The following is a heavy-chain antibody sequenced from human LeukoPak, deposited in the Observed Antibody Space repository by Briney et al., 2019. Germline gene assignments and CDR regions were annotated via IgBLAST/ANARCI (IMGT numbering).Heavy chain of an antibody. V-gene: IGHV1-2*02. CDR1: GYTFTGYY. CDR2: INPNSGGT. D-gene: IGHD1-1*01. J-gene: IGHJ4*02. Sequence: ASVKVSCKASGYTFTGYYMHWVRQAPGQGLEWMGWINPNSGGTNYAQKLQGRVTMTRDTSISTAYMELSRLRSDDTAVYYCARGRSTTGTFFIYWGQGTLVTVSS. CDR3: ARGRSTTGTFFIY.